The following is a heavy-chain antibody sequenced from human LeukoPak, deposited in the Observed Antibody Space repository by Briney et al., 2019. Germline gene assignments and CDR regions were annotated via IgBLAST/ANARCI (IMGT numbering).Heavy chain of an antibody. CDR2: IYYSGST. CDR1: GGSISSYY. D-gene: IGHD3-9*01. V-gene: IGHV4-59*01. J-gene: IGHJ5*02. CDR3: ARGAGYYAS. Sequence: SETLSLTCTVSGGSISSYYWSWFRQPPGKGLEWIGYIYYSGSTNYNPSLKSRVTISVDTSKNQFSLKLSSVTAADTAVYYCARGAGYYASWGQGTLVTVSS.